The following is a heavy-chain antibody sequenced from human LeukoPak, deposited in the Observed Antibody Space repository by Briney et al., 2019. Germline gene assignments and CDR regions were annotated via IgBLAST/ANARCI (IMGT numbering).Heavy chain of an antibody. V-gene: IGHV3-66*01. CDR3: ARDLYYYDSSGYYDY. CDR2: IYSGGST. CDR1: GFTVSSNY. D-gene: IGHD3-22*01. J-gene: IGHJ4*02. Sequence: PGGSLRLSCAASGFTVSSNYMSWVRQAPRKGLEWVSVIYSGGSTYYADSVKGRFTISRDNSKNTLYLQMNSLRAEDTAVYYCARDLYYYDSSGYYDYWGQGTLVTVSS.